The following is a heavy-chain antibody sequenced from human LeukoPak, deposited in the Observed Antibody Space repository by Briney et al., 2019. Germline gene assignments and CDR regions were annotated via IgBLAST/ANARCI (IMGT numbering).Heavy chain of an antibody. CDR1: GFTFSSDG. Sequence: PGKSLRLSCAASGFTFSSDGMHWVRQAPGKGLEWVAVIWYDGSNKYYADSVKGRFTISRDNAKNSLYLQMNSLRAEDTAVYYCARGPDCSSTSCYGGYNWLDPWGQGTLVTVSS. J-gene: IGHJ5*02. CDR3: ARGPDCSSTSCYGGYNWLDP. V-gene: IGHV3-33*01. D-gene: IGHD2-2*01. CDR2: IWYDGSNK.